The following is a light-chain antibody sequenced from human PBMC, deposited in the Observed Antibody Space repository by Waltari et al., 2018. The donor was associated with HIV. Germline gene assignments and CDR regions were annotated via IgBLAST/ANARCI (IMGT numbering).Light chain of an antibody. J-gene: IGLJ2*01. V-gene: IGLV1-51*01. CDR3: GTWDNSLSAVV. Sequence: QSVLTQPPSVSVAAGQKVTIPCSGSTPNIGSNYVSWYQQLPGTAPKLLIYDNNKRPSGIPDRFSGSKSGTSATLAITGLQTGDEAEYYCGTWDNSLSAVVFGRGTELTVL. CDR2: DNN. CDR1: TPNIGSNY.